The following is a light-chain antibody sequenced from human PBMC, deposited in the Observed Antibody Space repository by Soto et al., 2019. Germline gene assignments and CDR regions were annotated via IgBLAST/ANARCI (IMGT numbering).Light chain of an antibody. V-gene: IGKV1-33*01. Sequence: DIQMTQSPSSLSASVGDRVTVTCQASQDITNYLNWYQQKPGRAPRLLIYDASSLETGVPSRLSGSGSGTDFTLTISSRQPDDVATYYCQHYDHLPITFGQGTRLEIK. J-gene: IGKJ5*01. CDR2: DAS. CDR3: QHYDHLPIT. CDR1: QDITNY.